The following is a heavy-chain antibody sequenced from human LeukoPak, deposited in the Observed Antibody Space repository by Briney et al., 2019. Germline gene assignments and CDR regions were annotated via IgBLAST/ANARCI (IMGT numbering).Heavy chain of an antibody. CDR1: GGTFSSYA. D-gene: IGHD4-17*01. CDR2: IIPIFGTA. CDR3: ARGPLMTTVTVFDY. V-gene: IGHV1-69*13. Sequence: SVKVSCKASGGTFSSYAISWVRQAPGQGLEWMGGIIPIFGTANYAQKFQGRVTITADESTSTAYMELSSLRSEDTAAYYCARGPLMTTVTVFDYWGQGTLVTVSS. J-gene: IGHJ4*02.